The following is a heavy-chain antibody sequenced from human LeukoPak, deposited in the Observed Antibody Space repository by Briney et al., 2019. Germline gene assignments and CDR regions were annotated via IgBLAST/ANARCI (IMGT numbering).Heavy chain of an antibody. Sequence: GGSLRLSCAASGFTFSSYWMSWVRQAPGKGLEWVANIRQDGSEKYYVDSVKGRFTISRDNAKNSLYLQMNSLRAEDTALYHCAREPYGSGSSRWFDPWGQGTLVTVSS. CDR1: GFTFSSYW. J-gene: IGHJ5*02. CDR3: AREPYGSGSSRWFDP. V-gene: IGHV3-7*03. CDR2: IRQDGSEK. D-gene: IGHD3-10*01.